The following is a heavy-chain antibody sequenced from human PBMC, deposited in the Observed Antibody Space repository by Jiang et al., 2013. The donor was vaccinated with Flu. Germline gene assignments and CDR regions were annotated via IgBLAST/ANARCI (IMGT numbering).Heavy chain of an antibody. V-gene: IGHV4-34*01. D-gene: IGHD6-19*01. Sequence: LLKPSETLSLTCAVYGGSFSGYYWSWIRQPPGKGLEWIGGNQIIVEGTNYNPSLKSRVTISVDTSKNQXSLKLSSVTAADTAVYYCARGSGIAVAGRIFDYWGQGTLVTVSS. CDR1: GGSFSGYY. J-gene: IGHJ4*02. CDR3: ARGSGIAVAGRIFDY. CDR2: QIIVEGT.